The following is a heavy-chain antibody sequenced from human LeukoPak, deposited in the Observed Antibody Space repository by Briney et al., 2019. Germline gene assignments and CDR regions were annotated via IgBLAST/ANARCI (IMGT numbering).Heavy chain of an antibody. V-gene: IGHV3-23*01. D-gene: IGHD2-15*01. CDR3: AKQLGYCSDGSCYFPY. J-gene: IGHJ4*02. CDR1: GFTFGNYA. CDR2: ISNNGGYT. Sequence: GGSLRLSCAASGFTFGNYAMCWVRQAPGKGLEWVSAISNNGGYTYYADSVQGRFTISRDNSKSTLCLQMNSLRAEDTAVYYCAKQLGYCSDGSCYFPYWGQGTLVTVSS.